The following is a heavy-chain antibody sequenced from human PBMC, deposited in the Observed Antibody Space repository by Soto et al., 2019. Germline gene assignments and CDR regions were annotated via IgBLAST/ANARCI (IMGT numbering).Heavy chain of an antibody. V-gene: IGHV3-23*01. CDR3: AKQGFLEGIDY. CDR2: ISGSGGST. Sequence: GGSLRLCWAASGVTFRSYAMSWVSQAPGKGLEWVSAISGSGGSTYYADSVKGRFTISRDNSKNTLYLQMNSLRAEDTAVYYCAKQGFLEGIDYWGQGTLVTVSS. D-gene: IGHD3-3*01. J-gene: IGHJ4*02. CDR1: GVTFRSYA.